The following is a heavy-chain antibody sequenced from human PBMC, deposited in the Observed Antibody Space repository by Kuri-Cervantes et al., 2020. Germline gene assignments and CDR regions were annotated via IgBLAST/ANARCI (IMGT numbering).Heavy chain of an antibody. D-gene: IGHD3-22*01. J-gene: IGHJ4*02. CDR3: AKDRYYYDSSGYY. CDR1: GGTFSSYA. Sequence: SVKVSCKASGGTFSSYAISWVRQAPGQGLEWMGGIIPPFGAANYAQKFQGRVTITTDESTSTAYMELSSLRSEDTAVYYCAKDRYYYDSSGYYWGQGTLVTVSS. CDR2: IIPPFGAA. V-gene: IGHV1-69*05.